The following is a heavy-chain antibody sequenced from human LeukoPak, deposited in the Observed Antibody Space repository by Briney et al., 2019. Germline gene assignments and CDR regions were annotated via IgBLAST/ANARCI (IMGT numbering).Heavy chain of an antibody. D-gene: IGHD6-6*01. CDR1: GDSVSSNSAA. Sequence: SQTLSLTCAISGDSVSSNSAAWNWIRQSPSRGLEWLGRTYYRSKWYNDYAVSVKSRITINPDTSKNQFSLQLNSVTPEDTAVYYCARARWKEYFPTGNYYYYYMDVWGKGTTVTVSS. V-gene: IGHV6-1*01. CDR3: ARARWKEYFPTGNYYYYYMDV. J-gene: IGHJ6*03. CDR2: TYYRSKWYN.